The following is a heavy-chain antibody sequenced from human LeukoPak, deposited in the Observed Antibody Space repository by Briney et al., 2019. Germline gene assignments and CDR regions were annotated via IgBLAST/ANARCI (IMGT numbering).Heavy chain of an antibody. CDR2: INPNSGGT. CDR1: GYTFTSYY. D-gene: IGHD3-9*01. J-gene: IGHJ6*03. Sequence: ASVKVSCKASGYTFTSYYMHWVRQAPGQGLEWMGWINPNSGGTNYAQKFQGRVTMTRDTSISTAYMELSRLRSDDTAVYYCARDLPDYDILTGLNYYMDVWGKGTTVTISS. CDR3: ARDLPDYDILTGLNYYMDV. V-gene: IGHV1-2*02.